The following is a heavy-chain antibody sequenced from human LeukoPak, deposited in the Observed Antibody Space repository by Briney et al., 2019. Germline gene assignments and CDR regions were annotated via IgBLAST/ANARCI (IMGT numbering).Heavy chain of an antibody. V-gene: IGHV1-18*01. CDR3: ARNVMYYYDSSGYIREFDY. D-gene: IGHD3-22*01. CDR1: GYTFTSYG. CDR2: TSAYNGNT. Sequence: ASVKVSCKASGYTFTSYGISWVRQAPGQGLEWMGWTSAYNGNTNYAQKLQGRVTMTTDTSTSTAYMELRSLRSDDTAVYYCARNVMYYYDSSGYIREFDYWGQGTLVIVSS. J-gene: IGHJ4*02.